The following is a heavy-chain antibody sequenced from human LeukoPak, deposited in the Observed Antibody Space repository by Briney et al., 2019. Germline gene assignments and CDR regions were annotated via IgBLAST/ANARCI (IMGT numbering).Heavy chain of an antibody. D-gene: IGHD4-17*01. CDR2: ISSSGSTI. Sequence: GGSLRLSCAASGFTFSDYYMSWIRQAPGKGLEWVSHISSSGSTIYYADSVKGRFTISRDNAKNSLYLQMNSLRAEDTAVYYCARDPPTVTRMFDYWGQGTLVTVSS. J-gene: IGHJ4*02. CDR1: GFTFSDYY. V-gene: IGHV3-11*01. CDR3: ARDPPTVTRMFDY.